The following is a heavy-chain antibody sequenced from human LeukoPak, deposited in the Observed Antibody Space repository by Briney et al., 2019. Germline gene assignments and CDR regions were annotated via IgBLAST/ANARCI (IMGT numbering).Heavy chain of an antibody. J-gene: IGHJ4*02. CDR3: AREAYGSGQYYFDY. V-gene: IGHV3-74*01. CDR2: IKSDGSST. D-gene: IGHD3-10*01. Sequence: GGSLRLSCTASGFTFSSYWMHWVRQAPGKGLVWVSRIKSDGSSTNYADSVKGRFTISRDNAKNTLYLQMNSLRAEDTAVYYCAREAYGSGQYYFDYWGQGTLVTVSS. CDR1: GFTFSSYW.